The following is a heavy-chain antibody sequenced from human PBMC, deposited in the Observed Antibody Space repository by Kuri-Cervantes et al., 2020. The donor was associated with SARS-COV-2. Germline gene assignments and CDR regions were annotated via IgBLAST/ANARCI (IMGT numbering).Heavy chain of an antibody. D-gene: IGHD3-10*01. V-gene: IGHV5-51*01. CDR1: GYSFTSYW. J-gene: IGHJ4*02. CDR3: ARHSEASIDY. Sequence: GGSLRLSCKGSGYSFTSYWIGWVRQMPGKGLEWMGIIYPGDSDTRYSPSFRGQVTISADKSISTAYLQWSSLKASDTAMYYCARHSEASIDYWGQGTLVTVSS. CDR2: IYPGDSDT.